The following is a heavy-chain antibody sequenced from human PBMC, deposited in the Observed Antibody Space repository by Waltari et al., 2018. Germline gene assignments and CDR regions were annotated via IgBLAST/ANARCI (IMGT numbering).Heavy chain of an antibody. J-gene: IGHJ4*02. CDR1: GGSFSGYY. CDR2: INHSGST. V-gene: IGHV4-34*01. D-gene: IGHD3-22*01. CDR3: ARVGSHYYDSSGYWY. Sequence: QVQLQQWGAGLLQPSETLSLTCAVYGGSFSGYYWSWIRQPPGKGLEWIGEINHSGSTNYNPSLKSRVTISVDTSKNQFSLKLSSVTAADTAVYYCARVGSHYYDSSGYWYWGQGTLVTVSS.